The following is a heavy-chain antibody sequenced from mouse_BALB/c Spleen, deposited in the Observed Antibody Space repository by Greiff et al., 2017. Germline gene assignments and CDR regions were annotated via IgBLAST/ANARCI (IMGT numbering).Heavy chain of an antibody. V-gene: IGHV1S41*01. CDR3: ARSSGSSYDY. Sequence: ELVTPGASVTLSCKASGYTFTSYWINWIKQRPGQGLEWIGRIAPGSGSTYYNAMLKGKATLTVDTSSSTAYIQLSSLSSEDSAVYFCARSSGSSYDYWGQGTTLTVSS. D-gene: IGHD1-1*01. CDR1: GYTFTSYW. CDR2: IAPGSGST. J-gene: IGHJ2*01.